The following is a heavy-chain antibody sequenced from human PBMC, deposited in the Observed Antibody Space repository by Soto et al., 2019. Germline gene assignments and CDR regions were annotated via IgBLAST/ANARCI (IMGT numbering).Heavy chain of an antibody. CDR3: AAAKLLPFEY. J-gene: IGHJ4*02. V-gene: IGHV3-64D*06. CDR1: GFTFSVYK. D-gene: IGHD2-15*01. Sequence: GGSLRLSCSTSGFTFSVYKMHWVRQAPGKGLEYVSGISNQGDTTYYADSVKGRFTISRDNSKNTLCFQMSSLRPEDTAVYYCAAAKLLPFEYWGQGTQVTVYS. CDR2: ISNQGDTT.